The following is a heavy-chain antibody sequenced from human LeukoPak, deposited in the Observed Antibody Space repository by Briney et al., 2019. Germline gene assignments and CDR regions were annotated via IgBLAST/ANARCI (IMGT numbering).Heavy chain of an antibody. D-gene: IGHD3-10*01. J-gene: IGHJ4*02. CDR3: TGSFGELTFFDY. Sequence: EYAASVKGRFTISRDDSKGIAYLQMNSLKTEDTAVYYCTGSFGELTFFDYWGQGTLVTVSS. V-gene: IGHV3-49*02.